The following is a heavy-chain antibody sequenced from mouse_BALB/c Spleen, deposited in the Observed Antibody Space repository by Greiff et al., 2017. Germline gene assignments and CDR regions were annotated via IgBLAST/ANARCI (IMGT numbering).Heavy chain of an antibody. CDR3: ARDGNYQFAY. D-gene: IGHD2-1*01. V-gene: IGHV1-67*01. CDR1: GYTFTDYA. Sequence: LQESGPELVRPGVSVKISCKGSGYTFTDYAMHWVKQSHAKSLEWIGVISTYYGNTNYNQKFKGKATMTVDKSSSTAYMELARLTSEDSAIYYCARDGNYQFAYWGQGTLVTVSA. CDR2: ISTYYGNT. J-gene: IGHJ3*01.